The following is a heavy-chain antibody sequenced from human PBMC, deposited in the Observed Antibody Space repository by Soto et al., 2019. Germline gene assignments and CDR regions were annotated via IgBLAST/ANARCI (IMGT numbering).Heavy chain of an antibody. Sequence: GGSLRLSCAASGFTFDDYAMHWVRQAPGKGLEWVSGISWNSGSIGYADSVKGRFTISRDNAKNSLYLQMNSLRAEDTALYYCAKDGGNKAARKASLLNYYYYYYMDVWGKGTTVTVSS. CDR1: GFTFDDYA. J-gene: IGHJ6*03. CDR3: AKDGGNKAARKASLLNYYYYYYMDV. V-gene: IGHV3-9*01. D-gene: IGHD6-6*01. CDR2: ISWNSGSI.